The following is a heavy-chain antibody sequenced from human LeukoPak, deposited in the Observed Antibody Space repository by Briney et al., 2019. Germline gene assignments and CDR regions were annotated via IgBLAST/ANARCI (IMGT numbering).Heavy chain of an antibody. CDR3: AGGRMVTDLDY. CDR1: GGSINTYH. CDR2: VYYNGST. V-gene: IGHV4-59*01. Sequence: PSETLSLTCTVSGGSINTYHWSWLRQPPGGGLEWVAYVYYNGSTRHNPSLKRRVTMSVDTSKDQFSLKLSSVTAADTAVYYCAGGRMVTDLDYWGQGTLVTVSS. J-gene: IGHJ4*02. D-gene: IGHD2-21*02.